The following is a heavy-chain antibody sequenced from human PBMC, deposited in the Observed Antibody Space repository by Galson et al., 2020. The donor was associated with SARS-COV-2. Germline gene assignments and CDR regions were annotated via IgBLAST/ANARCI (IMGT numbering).Heavy chain of an antibody. J-gene: IGHJ4*02. CDR2: SKNRRNSYST. V-gene: IGHV3-72*01. Sequence: TGGSLRLSCAASGFTLSDHYIDWVRQAPGKGLEWVARSKNRRNSYSTEYAASVNGRFTISRDDSKNSVYLQMNSLKSDDTAVYYCVRWSDGSADYWVQGTLVTVSS. CDR1: GFTLSDHY. CDR3: VRWSDGSADY. D-gene: IGHD2-15*01.